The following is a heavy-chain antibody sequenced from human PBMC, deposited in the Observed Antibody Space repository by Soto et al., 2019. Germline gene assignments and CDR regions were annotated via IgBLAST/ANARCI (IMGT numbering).Heavy chain of an antibody. CDR2: VYYSGST. V-gene: IGHV4-61*01. Sequence: SETLSLTCTVFGGSVSSGSYYWSWIRQPPGKGLEWIGYVYYSGSTNHNPSLKSRVTMSLDTSKNQFSLKLSSVTAADTAVYYCARGVNYDFGYWGQGPLVTVS. D-gene: IGHD1-7*01. CDR1: GGSVSSGSYY. CDR3: ARGVNYDFGY. J-gene: IGHJ4*02.